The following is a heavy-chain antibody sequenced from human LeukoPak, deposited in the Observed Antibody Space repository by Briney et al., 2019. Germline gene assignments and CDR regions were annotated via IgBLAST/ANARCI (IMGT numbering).Heavy chain of an antibody. V-gene: IGHV3-23*01. Sequence: SCKASGGTFSSYAMSWVRQAPGKGLEWVSAISGSGGSTYYADSVKGRFTISRDNSKNTLYLQMNSLRAEDTAVYYCARDSRPSGFDYWGQGTLVTVSS. CDR2: ISGSGGST. D-gene: IGHD7-27*01. CDR1: GGTFSSYA. CDR3: ARDSRPSGFDY. J-gene: IGHJ4*02.